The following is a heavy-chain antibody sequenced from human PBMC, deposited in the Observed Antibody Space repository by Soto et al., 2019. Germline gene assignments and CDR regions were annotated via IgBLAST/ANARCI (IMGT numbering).Heavy chain of an antibody. CDR2: INPSGGTT. Sequence: ASVKVSCKASGYTFSSYYIHWVRQAPGQGLEWMGVINPSGGTTTYAPKFQGRVTMTRDTSTSTVYMELSSLKSEDTAVYYCGRDLNGYSGYEDYWGQGTLVTVSS. J-gene: IGHJ4*02. D-gene: IGHD5-12*01. V-gene: IGHV1-46*03. CDR1: GYTFSSYY. CDR3: GRDLNGYSGYEDY.